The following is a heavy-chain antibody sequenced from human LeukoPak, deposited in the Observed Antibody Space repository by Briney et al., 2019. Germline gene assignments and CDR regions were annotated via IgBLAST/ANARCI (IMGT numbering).Heavy chain of an antibody. V-gene: IGHV3-9*01. Sequence: GRSLRLSCAASGFNFDEYALNWVRQVPGKALEWVASVSWNNGRVDYADSVKGRFNISRDNSKNTLYLQMNSLRAEDTAVYYCARDLASTVPHYYYCMDVWGQGTTVTVSS. J-gene: IGHJ6*02. D-gene: IGHD4-17*01. CDR2: VSWNNGRV. CDR1: GFNFDEYA. CDR3: ARDLASTVPHYYYCMDV.